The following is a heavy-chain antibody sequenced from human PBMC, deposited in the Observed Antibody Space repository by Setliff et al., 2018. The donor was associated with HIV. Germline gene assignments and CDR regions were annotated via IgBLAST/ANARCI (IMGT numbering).Heavy chain of an antibody. J-gene: IGHJ4*02. D-gene: IGHD6-13*01. CDR2: IKSKTDGGTT. CDR3: ARDGPGGSFGY. V-gene: IGHV3-15*01. CDR1: GFTFSNAW. Sequence: GGSLRLSCAASGFTFSNAWMNWVRQAPGKGLEWVGRIKSKTDGGTTDYAAPVKGRFTISRDNAKNSVYLQMNSLRVEDTAVYYCARDGPGGSFGYWGQGTPVTVSS.